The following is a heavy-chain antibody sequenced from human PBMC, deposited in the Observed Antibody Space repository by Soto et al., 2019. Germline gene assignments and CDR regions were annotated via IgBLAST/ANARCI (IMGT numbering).Heavy chain of an antibody. Sequence: EVQLVESGGDLVPPGGSLRLSCSASGFTFSDYWMNWVRQAPGKRLEWVAIIKQDGSQRYYVDSVKGRFTISRDNAKTSLYLEMNSLRAEDTAIYYCTAGSGWDSDYWGQGALVTVSS. J-gene: IGHJ4*02. CDR1: GFTFSDYW. D-gene: IGHD6-19*01. V-gene: IGHV3-7*05. CDR2: IKQDGSQR. CDR3: TAGSGWDSDY.